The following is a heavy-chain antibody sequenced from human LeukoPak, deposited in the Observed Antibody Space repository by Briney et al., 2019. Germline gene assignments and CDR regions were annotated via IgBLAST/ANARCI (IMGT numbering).Heavy chain of an antibody. J-gene: IGHJ3*02. D-gene: IGHD1-26*01. CDR1: GYSISSGYY. V-gene: IGHV4-38-2*02. Sequence: SETLSLTCTVSGYSISSGYYWGWIRQPPGKGLEWIGSIYHSGSTYYNPSLKSRVTISVDTAKNQFSLKLSSVTAADTAVYYCARRWELLWVYAFDIWGQGTMVTVSS. CDR3: ARRWELLWVYAFDI. CDR2: IYHSGST.